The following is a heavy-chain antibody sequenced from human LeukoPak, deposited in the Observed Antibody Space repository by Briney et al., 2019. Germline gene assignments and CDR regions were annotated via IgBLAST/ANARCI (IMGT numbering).Heavy chain of an antibody. CDR3: ARCSSSITGWFDP. CDR1: GFTFSSYS. CDR2: ISSSSSTI. Sequence: GGSLSLSCAASGFTFSSYSMNWVRQAPGKGLEWVSYISSSSSTIYYADSVKGRFTISRDNAKNSLYLQMNSLRAEDTAVYYCARCSSSITGWFDPWGQGTLVTVSS. V-gene: IGHV3-48*01. D-gene: IGHD6-6*01. J-gene: IGHJ5*02.